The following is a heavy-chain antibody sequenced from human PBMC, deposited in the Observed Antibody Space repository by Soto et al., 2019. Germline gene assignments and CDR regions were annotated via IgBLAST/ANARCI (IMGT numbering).Heavy chain of an antibody. CDR3: AKDPTKWELRYYFDH. Sequence: QVQLVESGGGVVQPGRSLRLSCAASGFTFRTYGMHWVRQAPGKGLAWVAVISYDGSNEHYADSVKGRFTISRDNSRNTVHLQMNSLRAEDTAVYYCAKDPTKWELRYYFDHWGQGTLVTVSS. J-gene: IGHJ4*02. D-gene: IGHD1-26*01. V-gene: IGHV3-30*18. CDR2: ISYDGSNE. CDR1: GFTFRTYG.